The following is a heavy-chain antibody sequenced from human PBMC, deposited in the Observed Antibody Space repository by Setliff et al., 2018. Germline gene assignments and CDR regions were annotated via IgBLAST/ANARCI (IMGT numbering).Heavy chain of an antibody. J-gene: IGHJ4*02. CDR1: GYIFTGYH. D-gene: IGHD2-15*01. CDR3: ARGRIGSTWTGDY. Sequence: ASVKVSCKASGYIFTGYHMHWVRQAPGQGLEWMGWINPNSGDTKFAQKFQDRVTMTSDTSITTAYMELSSLTSDDRAIYYCARGRIGSTWTGDYWGQGTLVTVSS. V-gene: IGHV1-2*02. CDR2: INPNSGDT.